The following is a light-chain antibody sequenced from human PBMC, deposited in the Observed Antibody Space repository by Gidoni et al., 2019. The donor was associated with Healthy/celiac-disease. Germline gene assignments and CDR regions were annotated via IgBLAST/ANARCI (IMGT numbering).Light chain of an antibody. CDR2: DAS. Sequence: IQLTQSPSSLSASVGDRVTITCQASQDISNYLNWYQQKPGKAPKLLIYDASNLETGVPSRFSGSGSGTDFTFTISSLQPEDIATYYCQQYDNLPPLTFGGGNKVEIK. J-gene: IGKJ4*01. CDR1: QDISNY. CDR3: QQYDNLPPLT. V-gene: IGKV1-33*01.